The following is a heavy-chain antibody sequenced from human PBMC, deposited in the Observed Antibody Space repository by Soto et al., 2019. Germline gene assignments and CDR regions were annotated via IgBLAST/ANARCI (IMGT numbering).Heavy chain of an antibody. Sequence: QLQLQESGPGLVKPSETLSLTYTVSGGSISSSSYYWGWIRQPPGKGLEWIGSIYYSGSTYYNPSLKSRVTISVDTSKNQFSLKLSSVTAADTAVYYCARLDYGSGSSDYWGQGTLVTVSS. J-gene: IGHJ4*02. D-gene: IGHD3-10*01. CDR1: GGSISSSSYY. CDR3: ARLDYGSGSSDY. CDR2: IYYSGST. V-gene: IGHV4-39*01.